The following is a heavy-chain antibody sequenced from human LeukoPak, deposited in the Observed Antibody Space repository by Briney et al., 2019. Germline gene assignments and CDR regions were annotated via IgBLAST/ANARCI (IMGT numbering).Heavy chain of an antibody. Sequence: PGGSLRLSCAASGFTFSSYAMSWVRQAPGKGLEWFSAISGSGGSTYYADSVKGRFTISRDNSKNTLYLQMNSLRAEDTAVYYCAKGYYDFWSGRYYYYYMDVWGKGTTVTVSS. CDR2: ISGSGGST. J-gene: IGHJ6*03. D-gene: IGHD3-3*01. CDR1: GFTFSSYA. V-gene: IGHV3-23*01. CDR3: AKGYYDFWSGRYYYYYMDV.